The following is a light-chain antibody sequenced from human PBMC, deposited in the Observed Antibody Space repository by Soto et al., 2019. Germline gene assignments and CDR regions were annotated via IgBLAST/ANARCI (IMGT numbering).Light chain of an antibody. V-gene: IGKV3-15*01. J-gene: IGKJ2*01. CDR3: QQYNNLPPDT. CDR1: QSVNNN. CDR2: GAS. Sequence: EIILTQSPASLSVSPGKRATLSCRASQSVNNNLVWYQQKPGQAPRLLIYGASTRATGIPGRFRGSGSGTEFTLTITSLQSEDFAVYFCQQYNNLPPDTFGQGTKLEIK.